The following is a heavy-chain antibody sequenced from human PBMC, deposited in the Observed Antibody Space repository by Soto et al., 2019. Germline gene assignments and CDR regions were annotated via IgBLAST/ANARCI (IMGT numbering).Heavy chain of an antibody. CDR2: IYPGDSDT. CDR1: GYSFTSYW. J-gene: IGHJ6*03. V-gene: IGHV5-51*01. CDR3: ARLRYGSGTYSYYYYMDV. Sequence: GESLKISCKGSGYSFTSYWIGWVRQMPGKGLEWMGIIYPGDSDTRYNPSFQGQVTISADKSIRTAYLQWSSLKASDTAMYYCARLRYGSGTYSYYYYMDVWGKGTTVTVSS. D-gene: IGHD3-10*01.